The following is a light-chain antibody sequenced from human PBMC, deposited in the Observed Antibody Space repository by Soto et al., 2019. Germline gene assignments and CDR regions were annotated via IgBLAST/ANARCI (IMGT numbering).Light chain of an antibody. J-gene: IGKJ4*01. CDR2: WAS. V-gene: IGKV4-1*01. Sequence: DIVMTQSPDSLAVSLGERAAINCKSRQSLLSSADNKNSLAWYQQKTGQPPKLLISWASTSQFGVPDRFIGSGSGTDFSLTSSSLQAEDVALYYCQQYYGAPLTFGGGTKVEIK. CDR3: QQYYGAPLT. CDR1: QSLLSSADNKNS.